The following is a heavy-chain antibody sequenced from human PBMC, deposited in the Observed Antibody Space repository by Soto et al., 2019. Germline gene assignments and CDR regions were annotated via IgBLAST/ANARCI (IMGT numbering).Heavy chain of an antibody. V-gene: IGHV3-23*01. CDR3: ARPDGATYNFRY. CDR2: ISTTGGST. CDR1: GFTFNAYS. Sequence: DVQLLESGGRLVQPEGSLRLSCAASGFTFNAYSLSWVRQAPGKGLEWVSAISTTGGSTYYADSVKGRFTISRDNSQNTLSLQMNSLRAEDTAVYYCARPDGATYNFRYWGQGTLVTVSS. J-gene: IGHJ4*02. D-gene: IGHD1-1*01.